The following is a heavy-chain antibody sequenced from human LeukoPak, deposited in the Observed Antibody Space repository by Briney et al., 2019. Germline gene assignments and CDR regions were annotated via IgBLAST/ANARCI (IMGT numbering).Heavy chain of an antibody. J-gene: IGHJ3*02. CDR1: GFSFSIYE. V-gene: IGHV3-48*03. D-gene: IGHD1-26*01. Sequence: GGTLRLSCAASGFSFSIYEMHWVRQAPGKGLECISSISGSGNTRNYADPVKGRFTISRDNAKNAVYLQMNSLRGEDTAVYYCSRDGLVGVNTAFDIWGQGTVVTVSS. CDR3: SRDGLVGVNTAFDI. CDR2: ISGSGNTR.